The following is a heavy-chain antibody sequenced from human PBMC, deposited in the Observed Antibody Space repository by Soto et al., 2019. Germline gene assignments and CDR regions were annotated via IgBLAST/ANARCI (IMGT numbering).Heavy chain of an antibody. J-gene: IGHJ4*02. V-gene: IGHV3-30-3*01. CDR1: GFTFSSYA. D-gene: IGHD3-10*01. CDR3: ARDPMGRYYGSGSYSFDY. CDR2: ISYDGSNK. Sequence: QVQLVESGGGVVQPGRSLRLSCAASGFTFSSYAMHWVRQAPGKGLEWVAVISYDGSNKYYAYSVKGRFTISRDNSKNSLYLQMNCLRAEDTAVYYCARDPMGRYYGSGSYSFDYWGQGTLVTVSS.